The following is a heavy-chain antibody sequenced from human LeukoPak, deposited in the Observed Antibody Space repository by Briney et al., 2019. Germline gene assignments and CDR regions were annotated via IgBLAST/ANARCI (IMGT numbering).Heavy chain of an antibody. CDR2: IYYSGSI. J-gene: IGHJ4*02. V-gene: IGHV4-59*01. CDR3: ARENPSGYYNRPIDY. D-gene: IGHD3-22*01. CDR1: GASISSYY. Sequence: PSETLSLTCAVSGASISSYYWSWIRQPPGKGLEWIGDIYYSGSIKYNPSLKSRVTMSVDTSKNQFSLKLSSVTAADTAIYYCARENPSGYYNRPIDYWGQGTLVTVSS.